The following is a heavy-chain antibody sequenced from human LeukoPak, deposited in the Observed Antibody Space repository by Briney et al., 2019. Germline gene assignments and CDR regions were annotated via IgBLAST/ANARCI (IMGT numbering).Heavy chain of an antibody. J-gene: IGHJ6*03. V-gene: IGHV4-34*01. CDR1: GGSISSYY. Sequence: SETLSLTCTVSGGSISSYYWSWIRQPPGKGLEWIGEINHSGSTNYNPSLKSRATISVDTSKNQFSLKLSSVTAADTAVYYCARGADYYGSGSYYNDNYYYYMDVWGKGTTVTVSS. CDR2: INHSGST. D-gene: IGHD3-10*01. CDR3: ARGADYYGSGSYYNDNYYYYMDV.